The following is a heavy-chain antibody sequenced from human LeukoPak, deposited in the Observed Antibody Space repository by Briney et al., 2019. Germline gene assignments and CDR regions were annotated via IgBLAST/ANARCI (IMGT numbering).Heavy chain of an antibody. J-gene: IGHJ5*02. CDR1: GGSISSSSYY. CDR2: IYYSGST. Sequence: SETLSLTCTVSGGSISSSSYYWGWIRQPPGKGLEWIGSIYYSGSTYYNPSLKSRVTISVDTSKNQFSLKLSSVTAADTAVYYCARVKRDFTMIVVVKKERSGEFDPWGQGTLVTVSS. V-gene: IGHV4-39*07. CDR3: ARVKRDFTMIVVVKKERSGEFDP. D-gene: IGHD3-22*01.